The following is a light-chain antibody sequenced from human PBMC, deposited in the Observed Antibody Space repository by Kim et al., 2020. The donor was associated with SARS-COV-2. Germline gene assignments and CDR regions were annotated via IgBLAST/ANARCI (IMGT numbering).Light chain of an antibody. Sequence: SASGGHRVTMTCRESKIIGTYLNWYQQRAGKAPNLRINAASSWQDGVPSNFSGSGSGKDFTLTISSLQPEDFATYYCQQSHTTPPTFGQGTKLEI. CDR2: AAS. J-gene: IGKJ2*01. CDR1: KIIGTY. CDR3: QQSHTTPPT. V-gene: IGKV1-39*01.